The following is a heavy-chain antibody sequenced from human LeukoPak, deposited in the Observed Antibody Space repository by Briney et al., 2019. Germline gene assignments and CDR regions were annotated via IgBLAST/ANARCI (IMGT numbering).Heavy chain of an antibody. Sequence: GGSLRLSCAASGFTFSSYEMNWVRQAPGKGVEWVSYISDNSRTIYYADSVKGGFTISRDNAKNSLYLQMNSLRADDTAVYYCAGDSGYSGYDLAFWGQGTLVTVSS. J-gene: IGHJ4*02. D-gene: IGHD5-12*01. CDR2: ISDNSRTI. V-gene: IGHV3-48*03. CDR3: AGDSGYSGYDLAF. CDR1: GFTFSSYE.